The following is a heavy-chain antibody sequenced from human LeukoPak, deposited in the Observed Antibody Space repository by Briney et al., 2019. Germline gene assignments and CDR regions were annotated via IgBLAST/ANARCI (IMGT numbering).Heavy chain of an antibody. D-gene: IGHD3-16*02. CDR1: GSPFTGYY. Sequence: GASLQFSCKASGSPFTGYYMHWVRQAPGQGLEWMGRINPNSGGTNYAQKFQGRVTMTRDTSISTAYMELSRLRSDDTAVYYCARGLRLGELSLGYGYRGQGTLVTVSS. CDR3: ARGLRLGELSLGYGY. CDR2: INPNSGGT. V-gene: IGHV1-2*06. J-gene: IGHJ4*02.